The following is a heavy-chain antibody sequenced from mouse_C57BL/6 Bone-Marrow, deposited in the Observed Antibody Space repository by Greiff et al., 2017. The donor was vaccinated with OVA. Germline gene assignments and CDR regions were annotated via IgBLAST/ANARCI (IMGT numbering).Heavy chain of an antibody. Sequence: EVKVVESGGGLVKPGGSLKLSCAASGFTFSSYAMSWVRQTPEKRLEWVATISDGGSYTYYPDNVKGRFTISRDNAKNNLYLQMSHLKSEDTAMYYCARLTGTNIWGTGTTVTVSS. CDR3: ARLTGTNI. CDR2: ISDGGSYT. CDR1: GFTFSSYA. D-gene: IGHD4-1*01. V-gene: IGHV5-4*03. J-gene: IGHJ1*03.